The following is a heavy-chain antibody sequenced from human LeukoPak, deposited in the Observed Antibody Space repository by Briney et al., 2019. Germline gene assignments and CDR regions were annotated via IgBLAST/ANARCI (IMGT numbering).Heavy chain of an antibody. J-gene: IGHJ4*02. Sequence: GGSLRLSCAASGFTFSDYAMSWVRQVPGKGLEWVSTLSGSGTTTFYANSVKGRFTISRDSSKNTLYLQMNSQRAADTALYYCTKDYDTVGYYSSDYWGQGTLVTVSS. V-gene: IGHV3-23*01. CDR3: TKDYDTVGYYSSDY. CDR2: LSGSGTTT. D-gene: IGHD3-22*01. CDR1: GFTFSDYA.